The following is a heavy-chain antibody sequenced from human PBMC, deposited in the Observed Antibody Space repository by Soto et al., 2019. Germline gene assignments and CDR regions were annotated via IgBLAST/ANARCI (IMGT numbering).Heavy chain of an antibody. Sequence: PGWSLRLSCAASGFTFSSYAMHWVRQAPGKGLEWVAVISYDGSNKYYADSVKGRFTISRDNSKNTLYLQMNSLRAEDTAVYYCARTVMVRGVIITGREHLFIFDSWGQGTLVTVPQ. D-gene: IGHD3-10*01. V-gene: IGHV3-30-3*01. CDR1: GFTFSSYA. J-gene: IGHJ4*02. CDR2: ISYDGSNK. CDR3: ARTVMVRGVIITGREHLFIFDS.